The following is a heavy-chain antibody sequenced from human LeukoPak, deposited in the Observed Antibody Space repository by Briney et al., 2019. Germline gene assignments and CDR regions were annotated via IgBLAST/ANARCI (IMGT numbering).Heavy chain of an antibody. CDR2: FDPEDGET. Sequence: ASVRVSCKVSGYTLTELSMHWVRQAPGKGLEWMGGFDPEDGETIYAQKFQGGVTMTEDTSTDTAYMELSSLRSEDTAVYYCATGNPDSSGYYLFRWGQGTLVTVSS. D-gene: IGHD3-22*01. CDR3: ATGNPDSSGYYLFR. V-gene: IGHV1-24*01. CDR1: GYTLTELS. J-gene: IGHJ4*02.